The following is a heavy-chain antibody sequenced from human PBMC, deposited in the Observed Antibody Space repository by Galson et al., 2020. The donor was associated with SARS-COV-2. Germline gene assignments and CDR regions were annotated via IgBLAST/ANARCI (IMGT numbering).Heavy chain of an antibody. V-gene: IGHV3-23*01. CDR1: GLTFNNYA. D-gene: IGHD2-2*01. Sequence: SCAASGLTFNNYAMSWVRQAPGKGLEWVATINSGDTPYYTDSVKGRFTISRDISKNTLYVQMSSLTAEDTAVYYCANNVRSKSWYYFDSWGQGTLVTVSS. CDR3: ANNVRSKSWYYFDS. J-gene: IGHJ4*02. CDR2: INSGDTP.